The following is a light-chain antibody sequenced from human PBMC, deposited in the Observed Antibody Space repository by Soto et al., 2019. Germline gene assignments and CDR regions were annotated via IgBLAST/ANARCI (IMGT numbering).Light chain of an antibody. CDR3: QQYNNWLMLS. V-gene: IGKV3-15*01. J-gene: IGKJ4*01. CDR2: GAS. Sequence: EVVMTQSPATLSVSPGERVTLSCTASQSVSGNLAWYQQKPGQAPRLLIHGASTRATDIPARFSGSGSGTEFTLTITSLQSEDFAIYYCQQYNNWLMLSFGGGTKVDIK. CDR1: QSVSGN.